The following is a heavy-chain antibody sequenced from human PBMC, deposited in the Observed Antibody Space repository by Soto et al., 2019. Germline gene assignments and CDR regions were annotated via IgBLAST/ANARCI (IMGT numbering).Heavy chain of an antibody. J-gene: IGHJ3*02. CDR1: GFTFSSYS. CDR2: SSSSSSYI. CDR3: ARDLVGELLFPLYNDAFDI. Sequence: EVQLVESGGGLVKPGGSLRLYCAASGFTFSSYSMNWVRQAPGKGLEWVSSSSSSSSYIYYADSVKGRFTISRDNAKNSLYLQMNSLRAEDTAVYYCARDLVGELLFPLYNDAFDIWGQGTMVTVSS. D-gene: IGHD3-10*01. V-gene: IGHV3-21*01.